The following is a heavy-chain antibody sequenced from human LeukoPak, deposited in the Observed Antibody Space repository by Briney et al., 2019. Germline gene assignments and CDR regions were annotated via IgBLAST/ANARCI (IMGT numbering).Heavy chain of an antibody. V-gene: IGHV4-4*02. Sequence: PGGSLRLSCAASGFTVSSSYMSWVRQPPGQGLEWVGEIHRDGRTRYHPSLKSRVTMSMDYSKNQFSLDVRSVTAADTAIYYCGKTDIYFNPIDYWGPGSLVTVSS. CDR1: GFTVSSSYM. J-gene: IGHJ4*02. D-gene: IGHD3-9*01. CDR2: IHRDGRT. CDR3: GKTDIYFNPIDY.